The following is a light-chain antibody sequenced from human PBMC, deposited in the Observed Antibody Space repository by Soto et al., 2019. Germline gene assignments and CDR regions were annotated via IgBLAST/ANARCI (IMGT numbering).Light chain of an antibody. J-gene: IGKJ3*01. V-gene: IGKV1-33*01. CDR1: QDISNY. CDR3: QQYDKLPL. Sequence: DIQMTQSPSSLSASVGDRVTTTCQASQDISNYLNWYQQKPGKAPKLLIYDASNLETGVPSRFSGRGSGTDFTFTISSLQPEDIATYYRQQYDKLPLFGPGTKVDIK. CDR2: DAS.